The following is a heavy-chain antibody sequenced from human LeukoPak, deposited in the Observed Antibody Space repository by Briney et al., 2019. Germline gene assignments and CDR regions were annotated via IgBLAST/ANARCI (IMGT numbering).Heavy chain of an antibody. J-gene: IGHJ4*02. CDR2: IYYSGGT. V-gene: IGHV4-39*07. D-gene: IGHD3-22*01. Sequence: SETLSLTCTVSGGSISSRSYYWGWIRQPPGKGLEWIGSIYYSGGTYYNPSLKSRVTISEDTSKNQFSLKLSSVTAADTAVYYCARAHLATVVAPFDYWGQGTLVTVSS. CDR3: ARAHLATVVAPFDY. CDR1: GGSISSRSYY.